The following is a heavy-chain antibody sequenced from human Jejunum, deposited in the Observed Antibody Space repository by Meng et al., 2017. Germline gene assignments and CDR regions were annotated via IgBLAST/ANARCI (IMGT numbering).Heavy chain of an antibody. Sequence: EVQLVEFGGGLVQPGGSLRLSCEASEFTFSSYAMNWVRQAPGKGLEWVSVITGSGGYTHYADSVKGRFTISRDNSKNTLYLQMNSLRAEDTAVYYCAKEAPGTFDLWGQGTLVTVSS. CDR1: EFTFSSYA. V-gene: IGHV3-23*04. CDR2: ITGSGGYT. CDR3: AKEAPGTFDL. J-gene: IGHJ4*01.